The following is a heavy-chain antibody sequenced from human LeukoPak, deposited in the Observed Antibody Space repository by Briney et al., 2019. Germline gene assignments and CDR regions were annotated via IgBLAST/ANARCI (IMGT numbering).Heavy chain of an antibody. CDR1: GFTFSSYA. Sequence: LGGSLRLSCAASGFTFSSYAMSWVRQAPGKGLEWVSAISGSGGSTYYADSVKGRFTISRDNSKNTLYLQMNSLRAEDTAVYYCAKDPKPVRYQYFDYWGQGTLVTVSS. D-gene: IGHD2-2*01. J-gene: IGHJ4*02. V-gene: IGHV3-23*01. CDR2: ISGSGGST. CDR3: AKDPKPVRYQYFDY.